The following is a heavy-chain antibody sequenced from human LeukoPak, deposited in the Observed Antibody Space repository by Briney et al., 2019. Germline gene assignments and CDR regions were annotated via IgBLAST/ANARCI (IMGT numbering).Heavy chain of an antibody. D-gene: IGHD3-10*01. CDR1: GGSISSYY. Sequence: SETLSLTCTVSGGSISSYYWSWIRQPPGKGLEWIGYIYYSGSTNYNPSLKSRLTISVDTSKNQFSLKLSSVTAADTAVYYCARRGSGYYYYGMDVWGQGTTVTVSS. V-gene: IGHV4-59*08. CDR2: IYYSGST. CDR3: ARRGSGYYYYGMDV. J-gene: IGHJ6*02.